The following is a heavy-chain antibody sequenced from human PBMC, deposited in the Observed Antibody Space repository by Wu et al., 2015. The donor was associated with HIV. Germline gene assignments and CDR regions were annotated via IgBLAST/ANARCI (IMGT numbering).Heavy chain of an antibody. CDR3: ATASGYYYDAFDI. CDR2: INPIFNIV. V-gene: IGHV1-69*05. D-gene: IGHD3-22*01. CDR1: GGTFSSYP. Sequence: QVQLVQSGAEVKKPGSSVKVSCKAFGGTFSSYPVNWVRQVPGQGLEWMGGINPIFNIVDYAQKFQGRVTITTDESTTTAYIELSSLRSEDTAVYYCATASGYYYDAFDIWGQGTMVTVSS. J-gene: IGHJ3*02.